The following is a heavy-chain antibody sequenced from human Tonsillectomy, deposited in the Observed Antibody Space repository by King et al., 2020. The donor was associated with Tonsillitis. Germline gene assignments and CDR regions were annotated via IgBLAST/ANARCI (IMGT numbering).Heavy chain of an antibody. Sequence: ITLKESGPTLVKPTQTLTLTCTFSGLSLSTSGAGVGWIRQPPGKALEWLALIYWDDDKRYSPSLKSRLTITKDTSKNQVVLTMTNMDPVDTAIYYCAHSILTGGGYYDAEYFQHWGQGTLVTVSS. CDR2: IYWDDDK. J-gene: IGHJ1*01. D-gene: IGHD3-22*01. CDR3: AHSILTGGGYYDAEYFQH. V-gene: IGHV2-5*02. CDR1: GLSLSTSGAG.